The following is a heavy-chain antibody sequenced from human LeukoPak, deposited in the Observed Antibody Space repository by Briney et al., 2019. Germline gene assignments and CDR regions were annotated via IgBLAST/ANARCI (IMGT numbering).Heavy chain of an antibody. CDR1: GFTFSSYA. CDR3: AKDQWELLGYFDY. Sequence: WGSLRLSCAASGFTFSSYAMSWVRQAPGKGLEWVSAISGSGGSTYYADSVKGRFTISRDNSKNTLYLQMNSLRAEDTAVYYCAKDQWELLGYFDYWGQGTLVTVSS. J-gene: IGHJ4*02. CDR2: ISGSGGST. V-gene: IGHV3-23*01. D-gene: IGHD1-26*01.